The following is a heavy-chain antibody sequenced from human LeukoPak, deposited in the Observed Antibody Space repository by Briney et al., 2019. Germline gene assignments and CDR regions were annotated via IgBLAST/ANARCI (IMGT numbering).Heavy chain of an antibody. CDR2: IYSGGST. CDR1: GFTVSSNY. Sequence: GGSLRLSCAASGFTVSSNYMSWVRQAPGKGLEWVSVIYSGGSTYYADSVKGRFTISRDNSKNTLYLQMNSLRAEDTAVYYCARVLYYYDSSGLFDYWGQGTLVTVSS. CDR3: ARVLYYYDSSGLFDY. V-gene: IGHV3-53*05. D-gene: IGHD3-22*01. J-gene: IGHJ4*02.